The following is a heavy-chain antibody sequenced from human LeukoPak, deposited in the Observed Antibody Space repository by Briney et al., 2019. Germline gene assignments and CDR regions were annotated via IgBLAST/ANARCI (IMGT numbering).Heavy chain of an antibody. CDR1: GYSFTNYW. V-gene: IGHV5-51*01. D-gene: IGHD2-15*01. CDR2: IHPGDSDT. CDR3: ALKSRGYCSGGRCYIGY. Sequence: GESLKISCKGSGYSFTNYWIGWVRQMPGKGLEWMGIIHPGDSDTRYSPSFQGQVTISADKSISTAYLQWSSLRASDSAMYYCALKSRGYCSGGRCYIGYWGQGTLVTVYS. J-gene: IGHJ4*02.